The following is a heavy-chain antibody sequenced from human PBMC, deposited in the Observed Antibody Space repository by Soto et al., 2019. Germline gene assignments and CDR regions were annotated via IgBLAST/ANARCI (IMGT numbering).Heavy chain of an antibody. CDR3: ARVAGQHLARPDLYYMDV. CDR2: ISVSGDNT. Sequence: GGSLRLSCAASGFTFTNYAMNWVRQAPGKGLEWVSGISVSGDNTYYADTVKGRFTISRDNPKNTLHLQMNSLRAEDTAVYYCARVAGQHLARPDLYYMDVWGKGTTVTVSS. D-gene: IGHD6-13*01. CDR1: GFTFTNYA. J-gene: IGHJ6*03. V-gene: IGHV3-23*01.